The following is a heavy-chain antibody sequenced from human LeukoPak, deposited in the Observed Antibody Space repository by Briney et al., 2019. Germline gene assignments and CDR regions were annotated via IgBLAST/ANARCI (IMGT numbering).Heavy chain of an antibody. CDR3: ASLTTVTTRWFDP. Sequence: SETLSLTCTVSGGSISSSSYYWGWIRQPPGKGLEWIESIYYSGSTYYNPSLKSRVTISVDTSKNQFSLKLSSVTAADTAVYYCASLTTVTTRWFDPWGQGTLVTVSS. J-gene: IGHJ5*02. CDR1: GGSISSSSYY. CDR2: IYYSGST. V-gene: IGHV4-39*01. D-gene: IGHD4-17*01.